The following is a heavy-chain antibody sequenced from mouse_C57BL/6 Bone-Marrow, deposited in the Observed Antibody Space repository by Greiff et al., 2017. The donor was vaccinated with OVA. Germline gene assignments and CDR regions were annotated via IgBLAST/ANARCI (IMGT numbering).Heavy chain of an antibody. Sequence: QVQLQQSGAELVKPGASVKISCKASGYAFSSYWMNWVKQRPGKGLEWIGQIYPGDGGTNYNGKFKGKATLTADKSSSTAYMELSSLTSEDSAVYFCAKGAGKTFYGSNYEYFDVWGTGTTVTVSS. V-gene: IGHV1-80*01. CDR3: AKGAGKTFYGSNYEYFDV. CDR1: GYAFSSYW. CDR2: IYPGDGGT. D-gene: IGHD1-1*01. J-gene: IGHJ1*03.